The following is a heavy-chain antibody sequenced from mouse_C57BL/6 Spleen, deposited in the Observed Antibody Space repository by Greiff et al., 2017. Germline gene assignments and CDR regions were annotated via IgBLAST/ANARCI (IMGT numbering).Heavy chain of an antibody. V-gene: IGHV10-3*01. CDR2: IRSKSSNYAT. D-gene: IGHD1-1*01. J-gene: IGHJ4*01. CDR3: VRLYAIPGLLRDGMDY. Sequence: EVHLVESGGGLVQPKGSLKLSCAASGFTFNTYAMHWFRQAPGKGLEWVARIRSKSSNYATYYADSVKDSFTISRDDSQSMLYLQMNNLKTEATAMYYCVRLYAIPGLLRDGMDYWGQGTSVTVSS. CDR1: GFTFNTYA.